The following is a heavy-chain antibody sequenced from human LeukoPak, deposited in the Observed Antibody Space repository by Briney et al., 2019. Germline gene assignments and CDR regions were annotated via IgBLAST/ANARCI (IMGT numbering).Heavy chain of an antibody. CDR3: AKGGIVVVTAISEYFQH. V-gene: IGHV3-23*01. CDR2: ISGSGGST. Sequence: PGGSLRLSCAASGFTFSSYAMSWVRQAPGKGLEWVSAISGSGGSTYYADSVKGRFTISRDNSKNTLYLQMNSLRAEDTAVYYCAKGGIVVVTAISEYFQHWGQGTLVTVSS. J-gene: IGHJ1*01. D-gene: IGHD2-21*02. CDR1: GFTFSSYA.